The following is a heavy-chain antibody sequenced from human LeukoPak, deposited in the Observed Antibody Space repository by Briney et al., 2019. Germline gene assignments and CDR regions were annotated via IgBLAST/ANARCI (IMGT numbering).Heavy chain of an antibody. CDR2: IFSGGES. V-gene: IGHV4-39*02. J-gene: IGHJ6*02. Sequence: SETLSLTCTVSGGSVNSNDYYWGWIRQPPGKGLEWIGSIFSGGESYYNPSLRSRVTISVDTSKNQFSLKLSSVTAADTALYYCARVGSSWYPPDYYGMDVWGQGTTVTVSS. D-gene: IGHD6-13*01. CDR1: GGSVNSNDYY. CDR3: ARVGSSWYPPDYYGMDV.